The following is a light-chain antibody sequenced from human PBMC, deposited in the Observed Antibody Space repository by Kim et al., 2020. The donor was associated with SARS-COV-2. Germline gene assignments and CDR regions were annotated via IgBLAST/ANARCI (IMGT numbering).Light chain of an antibody. CDR1: QSISSY. CDR2: AAS. CDR3: QQSYSTPFT. V-gene: IGKV1-39*01. Sequence: SASVGDRVTITGRASQSISSYLNWYQQKPGKAPKLLIDAASSLQSGVPSRVSGSGSGTDFTLTISSLQPEDFATYYCQQSYSTPFTVGQGTKLEI. J-gene: IGKJ2*01.